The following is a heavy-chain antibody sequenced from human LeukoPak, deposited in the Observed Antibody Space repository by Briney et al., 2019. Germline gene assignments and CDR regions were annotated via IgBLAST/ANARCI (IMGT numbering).Heavy chain of an antibody. CDR3: ARDPRGCSGGSCYSI. J-gene: IGHJ1*01. CDR2: IYYSGST. CDR1: GGSISSYY. D-gene: IGHD2-15*01. Sequence: PSETLSLTCTVSGGSISSYYWSWIRQPPGMGLEWIGYIYYSGSTNYNPSLKSRVTISVDTSKNQFSLKLSSVTAADTAVYYCARDPRGCSGGSCYSIWGQGTLVTVSS. V-gene: IGHV4-59*01.